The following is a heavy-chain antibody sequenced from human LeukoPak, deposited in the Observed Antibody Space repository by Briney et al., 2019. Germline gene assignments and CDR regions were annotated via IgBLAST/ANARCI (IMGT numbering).Heavy chain of an antibody. CDR1: VYNFTGLY. Sequence: ASVKVSCKASVYNFTGLYIHWVRQAPGQGLDWMGWINPNSGGTNYAQKLQGRVTMTRDTSINTAYMELGSLRSDDTAVYYCAREEVSVISDTCCSGLGYWGQGTLVTVSS. D-gene: IGHD3-10*01. V-gene: IGHV1-2*02. J-gene: IGHJ4*02. CDR3: AREEVSVISDTCCSGLGY. CDR2: INPNSGGT.